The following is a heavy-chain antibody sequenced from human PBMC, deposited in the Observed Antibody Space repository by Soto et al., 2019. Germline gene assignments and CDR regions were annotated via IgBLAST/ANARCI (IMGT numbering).Heavy chain of an antibody. CDR2: IYYSGST. Sequence: SETLSLTCTVSGGSISSSSYYWGWIRQPPGKGLEWIGSIYYSGSTYYNPSLKSRVTISVDTSKNQFSLKLSSVTAADTAVYYCARTMTTVTRYGMDVWGQGTTVTVSS. CDR1: GGSISSSSYY. D-gene: IGHD4-17*01. CDR3: ARTMTTVTRYGMDV. J-gene: IGHJ6*02. V-gene: IGHV4-39*01.